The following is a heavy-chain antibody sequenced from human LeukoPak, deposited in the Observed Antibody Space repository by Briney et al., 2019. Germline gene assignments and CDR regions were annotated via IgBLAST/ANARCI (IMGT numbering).Heavy chain of an antibody. CDR2: INSDGSST. CDR1: GFTFSSYW. J-gene: IGHJ4*02. CDR3: AKDRYYYDSSGTFDY. D-gene: IGHD3-22*01. V-gene: IGHV3-74*01. Sequence: PGGSLRLSCAASGFTFSSYWMHWVRQAPGKGLVWVSRINSDGSSTSYADSVKGRFTISRDNAKNTLYLQMNSLRAEDTAVYYCAKDRYYYDSSGTFDYWGQGTLVTVSS.